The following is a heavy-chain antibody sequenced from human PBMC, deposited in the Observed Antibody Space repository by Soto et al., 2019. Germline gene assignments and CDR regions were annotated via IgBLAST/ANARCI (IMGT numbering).Heavy chain of an antibody. CDR2: ISSSSSTI. J-gene: IGHJ5*02. D-gene: IGHD3-3*01. V-gene: IGHV3-48*02. CDR1: GFTFSSYS. Sequence: EVPLVESGGGLVQPGGSLRLSCAASGFTFSSYSMNWVRQAPGKGLEWVSYISSSSSTIYYADSVKGRFTISRDNAXNXXYLQMNSLRDEDTAVYYCARESRFLEWLSLNWFDPWGQGTLVTVSS. CDR3: ARESRFLEWLSLNWFDP.